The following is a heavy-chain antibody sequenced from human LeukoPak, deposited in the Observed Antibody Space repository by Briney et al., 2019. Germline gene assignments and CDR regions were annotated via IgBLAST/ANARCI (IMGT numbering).Heavy chain of an antibody. D-gene: IGHD3-3*01. CDR2: ITANGDST. Sequence: GGSLRLSCVSSGFIFRSYAVTWVRQAPGKGLDWVSSITANGDSTHYADSVKGRFTISRDNSKNTLYLQMSSLRAEDTAVYYCATFGVIVRNNYLDYWGQGALVAVSS. J-gene: IGHJ4*02. V-gene: IGHV3-23*01. CDR1: GFIFRSYA. CDR3: ATFGVIVRNNYLDY.